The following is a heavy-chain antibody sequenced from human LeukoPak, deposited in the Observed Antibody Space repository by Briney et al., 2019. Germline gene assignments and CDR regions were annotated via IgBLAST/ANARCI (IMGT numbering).Heavy chain of an antibody. CDR3: ARAQGVVVAAFDAFDI. V-gene: IGHV3-33*01. J-gene: IGHJ3*02. Sequence: GGSLRLSCAASGFTFSSYGFHWGRQAPGKGLEWVAVIWYDGSNKYYADSVKGRFTISRDNSKNTLYLQMNSLRAEDTAVYYYARAQGVVVAAFDAFDIWGQGTMVTVSS. CDR1: GFTFSSYG. CDR2: IWYDGSNK. D-gene: IGHD2-15*01.